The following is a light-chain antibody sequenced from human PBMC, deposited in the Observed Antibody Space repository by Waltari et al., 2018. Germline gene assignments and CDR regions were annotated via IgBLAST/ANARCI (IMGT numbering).Light chain of an antibody. CDR2: EAS. V-gene: IGKV1-5*03. Sequence: DIQMTQSPSTLSASVGDRVTITCRASQSVHRWLAWYQQKPGKAPELLIYEASSLESGVPSRFSGSGSGKEFTLTISSLQPDDFGTYYCQQYVNYWTFGQGTKVEIK. J-gene: IGKJ1*01. CDR1: QSVHRW. CDR3: QQYVNYWT.